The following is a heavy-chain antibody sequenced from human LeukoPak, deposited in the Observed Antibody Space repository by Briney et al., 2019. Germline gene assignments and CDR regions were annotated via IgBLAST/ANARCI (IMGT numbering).Heavy chain of an antibody. CDR2: ISRSSSYI. CDR1: GFSFSSYS. CDR3: ARGMNAQPLVGVFVY. J-gene: IGHJ4*02. V-gene: IGHV3-21*01. Sequence: CGALRLSCAASGFSFSSYSMIGVGQAPRREVEGVSWISRSSSYIYYAHSAQGRCTTSRDNARNSLYLQMNSLRAEDTAVYYCARGMNAQPLVGVFVYWGQGTLVTVSS. D-gene: IGHD6-13*01.